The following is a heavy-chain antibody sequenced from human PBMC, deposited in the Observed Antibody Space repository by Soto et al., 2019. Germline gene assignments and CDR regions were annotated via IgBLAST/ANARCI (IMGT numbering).Heavy chain of an antibody. D-gene: IGHD3-10*01. CDR1: GFTFSSYA. CDR2: ISYDGSNK. J-gene: IGHJ6*02. CDR3: ARVHDYGSGSYSRPYYHFYYAMDV. Sequence: GGSLRLSCAASGFTFSSYAMHWVRQAPGKGLEWVAVISYDGSNKYYADSVKGRFTISRDNSKNTLYLQMNSLRAEDTAVYYCARVHDYGSGSYSRPYYHFYYAMDVWGRGTTVTVS. V-gene: IGHV3-30-3*01.